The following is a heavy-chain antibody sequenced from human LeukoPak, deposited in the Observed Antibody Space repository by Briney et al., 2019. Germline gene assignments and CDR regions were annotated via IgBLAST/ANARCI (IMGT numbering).Heavy chain of an antibody. Sequence: GGSLRLSCAASGFILSSYYMTWVRQAPGKGLEWVSLMYSGGGTYYADSVKGRLTISRDSSKNTLYLQMNSLRAEDTAVYYCARDHGYNWGQFDYWGQGTLVTVSS. J-gene: IGHJ4*02. V-gene: IGHV3-53*01. CDR1: GFILSSYY. D-gene: IGHD7-27*01. CDR2: MYSGGGT. CDR3: ARDHGYNWGQFDY.